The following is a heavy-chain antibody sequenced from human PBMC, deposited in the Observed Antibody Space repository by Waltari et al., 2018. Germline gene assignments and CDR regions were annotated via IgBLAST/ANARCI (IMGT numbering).Heavy chain of an antibody. V-gene: IGHV3-7*03. Sequence: EVQLEESGGGLVQPGGSLRLSCAAYGVTVNRYWMDWVRQAPGKGLEWVAIINQDGSETHYVESVKGRFTISRDNAKNALYLQVNSLRVEDTAIYYCVRDAIYGRRSFDSWGQGTPVTVSS. J-gene: IGHJ4*02. CDR1: GVTVNRYW. D-gene: IGHD2-15*01. CDR2: INQDGSET. CDR3: VRDAIYGRRSFDS.